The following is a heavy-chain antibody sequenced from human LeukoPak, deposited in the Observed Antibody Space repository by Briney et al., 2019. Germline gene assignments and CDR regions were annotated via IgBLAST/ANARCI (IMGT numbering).Heavy chain of an antibody. D-gene: IGHD2-15*01. CDR3: ARAFRGGGRDDDAFDI. CDR1: GGTFSSCA. Sequence: GASVKVSCKASGGTFSSCAISWVRQAPGQGLEWMGGIIPIFGTANYAQKFQGRVTITADESTSTAYMELSSLRSEDTAVYYCARAFRGGGRDDDAFDIWGQGTMVTVSS. J-gene: IGHJ3*02. V-gene: IGHV1-69*13. CDR2: IIPIFGTA.